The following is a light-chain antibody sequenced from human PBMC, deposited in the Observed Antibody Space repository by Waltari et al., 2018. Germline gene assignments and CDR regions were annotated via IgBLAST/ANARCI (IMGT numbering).Light chain of an antibody. CDR3: QQRSSWPLT. J-gene: IGKJ4*01. CDR1: QSVSGY. Sequence: EIVLTQSPATLSLSPGERATLSCRTSQSVSGYLACYLQKPGQAPRLLIYDASNRATGIPARFSGSGSGTDYTLTISSLEPEDFAVYYCQQRSSWPLTFGGGTKVEIK. V-gene: IGKV3-11*01. CDR2: DAS.